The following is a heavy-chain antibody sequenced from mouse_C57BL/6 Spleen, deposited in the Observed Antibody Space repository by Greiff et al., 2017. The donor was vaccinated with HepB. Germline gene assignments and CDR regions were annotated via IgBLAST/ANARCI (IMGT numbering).Heavy chain of an antibody. Sequence: VQLQQSGAELVKPGASVKISCKASGYAFSSYWMNWVKQRPGKGLEWIGQIYPGDGDTNYNGKFKGKATLTADKSSSTAYMQLSSLTSEDSAVYFCARGGLGYAMDYWGQGTSVTFSS. CDR2: IYPGDGDT. J-gene: IGHJ4*01. CDR1: GYAFSSYW. V-gene: IGHV1-80*01. D-gene: IGHD3-3*01. CDR3: ARGGLGYAMDY.